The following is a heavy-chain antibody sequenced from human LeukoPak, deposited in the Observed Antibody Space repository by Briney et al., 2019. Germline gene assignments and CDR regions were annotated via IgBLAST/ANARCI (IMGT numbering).Heavy chain of an antibody. Sequence: GSLRLSCAASGFTFSSYSMNWARQAPGKGLEWVSTISDGSRDTHYAGSVKGRFTISRDDSQNIVYLQMDSLRAEDTALYYCTTRLRNHFDYWGQGAQVTVSS. D-gene: IGHD5-12*01. CDR1: GFTFSSYS. CDR3: TTRLRNHFDY. V-gene: IGHV3-21*04. CDR2: ISDGSRDT. J-gene: IGHJ4*02.